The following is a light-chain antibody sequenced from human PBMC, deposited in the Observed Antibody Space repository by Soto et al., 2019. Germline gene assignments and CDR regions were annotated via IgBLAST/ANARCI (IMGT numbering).Light chain of an antibody. V-gene: IGKV3-20*01. J-gene: IGKJ1*01. CDR3: QQYGSDP. CDR1: QSASSSY. CDR2: GAS. Sequence: EIVLTQSPGTLSLSPGERATLSCRASQSASSSYLAWYQQKPGQAPRLLIYGASSRATGIPDRFSGSGSGTDFTLTISRLEPEDFAVHYCQQYGSDPFGQGINVDIK.